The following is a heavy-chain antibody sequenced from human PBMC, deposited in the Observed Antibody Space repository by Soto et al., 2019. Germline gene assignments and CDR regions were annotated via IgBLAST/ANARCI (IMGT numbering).Heavy chain of an antibody. J-gene: IGHJ3*02. CDR1: GYTFTTYA. V-gene: IGHV1-3*01. CDR2: INRGNGNT. D-gene: IGHD1-1*01. Sequence: SVAEVKKPGASVKISCKASGYTFTTYAVHWVRQAPGQRLEWMGWINRGNGNTKYSEKFQGRVTFTRDTSASTAYMELSSLRSEDTAVYYCARAETILDAFDIWGQGTMVTVSS. CDR3: ARAETILDAFDI.